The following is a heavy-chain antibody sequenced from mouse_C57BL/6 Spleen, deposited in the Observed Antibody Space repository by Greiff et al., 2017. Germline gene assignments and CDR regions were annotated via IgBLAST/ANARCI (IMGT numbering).Heavy chain of an antibody. Sequence: QVQLKESGAELVKPGASVKISCKASGYAFSSYWMNWVQQRPGKGLEWIGQISPGDGDTNYHGKFKGKATLTADKSSSTAYMQLSSLTSEDSAVYYGASHYYGSSYERAWWYFDVWGTGTTVTVSS. CDR2: ISPGDGDT. J-gene: IGHJ1*03. CDR3: ASHYYGSSYERAWWYFDV. D-gene: IGHD1-1*01. V-gene: IGHV1-80*01. CDR1: GYAFSSYW.